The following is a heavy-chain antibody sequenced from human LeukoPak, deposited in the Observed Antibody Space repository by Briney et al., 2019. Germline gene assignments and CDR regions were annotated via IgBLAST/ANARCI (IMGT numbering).Heavy chain of an antibody. J-gene: IGHJ4*02. V-gene: IGHV4-31*03. CDR3: ARESGAYGDYTFDY. D-gene: IGHD4-17*01. CDR1: VGCNSRDGYY. Sequence: SIAVGCNSRDGYYWSWIRQHPGRGLEWIGYIYYSGSTYYNPSLKSRVTISVDTSKNQFSLKLSSVTAADTAVYYCARESGAYGDYTFDYWGQGTLVTVSS. CDR2: IYYSGST.